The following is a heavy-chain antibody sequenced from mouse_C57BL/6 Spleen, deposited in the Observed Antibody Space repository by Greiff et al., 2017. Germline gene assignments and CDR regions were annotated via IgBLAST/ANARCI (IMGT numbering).Heavy chain of an antibody. CDR2: INPNNGGT. CDR1: GYTFTDYN. Sequence: LVKPGASVKIPCKASGYTFTDYNMDWVKQSHGKSLEWIGDINPNNGGTIYNQKFKGKATLTVDKSSSTAYMELRSLTSEDTAVYYCARGRITTVVGWYFDVWGTGTTVTVSS. D-gene: IGHD1-1*01. CDR3: ARGRITTVVGWYFDV. V-gene: IGHV1-18*01. J-gene: IGHJ1*03.